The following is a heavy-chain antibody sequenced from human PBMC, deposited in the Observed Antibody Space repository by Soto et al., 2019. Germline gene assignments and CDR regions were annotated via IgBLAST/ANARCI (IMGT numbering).Heavy chain of an antibody. J-gene: IGHJ4*02. CDR2: VSTYNGNT. V-gene: IGHV1-18*01. CDR3: ARERGLTASTLFGY. Sequence: ASVKVSCKASGYTFTSYGINWVRQAPGQGLEWLGRVSTYNGNTKYAQKFQGRVTMTTDTSTTTVYMHLRSLRSDDTAVYYCARERGLTASTLFGYWGQGXVVTVHS. D-gene: IGHD3-10*02. CDR1: GYTFTSYG.